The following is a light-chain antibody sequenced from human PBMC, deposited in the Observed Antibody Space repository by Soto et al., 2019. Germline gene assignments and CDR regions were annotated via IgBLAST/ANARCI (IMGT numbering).Light chain of an antibody. CDR3: QQRYNWPRT. V-gene: IGKV3-11*01. J-gene: IGKJ4*01. CDR1: QTVSNF. CDR2: DAS. Sequence: EIVLTQSPATLSLAPGEGATLSCRASQTVSNFLAWYQQKPGQAPRLLIYDASKRATGIPARFSGSGSGTDFTLTISSLEPEDFAVYYCQQRYNWPRTFGGGTKVDIK.